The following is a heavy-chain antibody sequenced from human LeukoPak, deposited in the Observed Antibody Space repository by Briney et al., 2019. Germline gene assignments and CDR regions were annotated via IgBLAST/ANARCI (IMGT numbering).Heavy chain of an antibody. CDR2: IYWNGDFT. CDR3: TRLSGIVVAGAFDY. D-gene: IGHD6-19*01. J-gene: IGHJ4*02. Sequence: GGSLRLSCAASGFTFDDHGMSRVRDVPGKGLEWVSSIYWNGDFTTYAVSVKGRFTISRDNAKTSLYLQMNSLRVEDTAFYYCTRLSGIVVAGAFDYWGQGNLVTVSS. V-gene: IGHV3-20*04. CDR1: GFTFDDHG.